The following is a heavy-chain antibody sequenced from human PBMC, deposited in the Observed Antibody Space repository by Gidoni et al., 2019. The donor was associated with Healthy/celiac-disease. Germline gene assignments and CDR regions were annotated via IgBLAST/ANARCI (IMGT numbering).Heavy chain of an antibody. V-gene: IGHV4-39*07. Sequence: QLQLQESGPGLVKPSETLSLTCTVSGGSISSSSYYWGWIRQPPGKGLEWIGSIYYRGSTYYNPSLKSRVTISVDTSKNQFSLKLSSVTAADTAVYYCARGRYYYDSSGYSRGPFDIWGQGTMVTVSS. CDR1: GGSISSSSYY. J-gene: IGHJ3*02. D-gene: IGHD3-22*01. CDR3: ARGRYYYDSSGYSRGPFDI. CDR2: IYYRGST.